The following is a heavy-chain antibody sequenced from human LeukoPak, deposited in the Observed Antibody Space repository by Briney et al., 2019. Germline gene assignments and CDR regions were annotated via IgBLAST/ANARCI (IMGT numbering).Heavy chain of an antibody. J-gene: IGHJ4*02. D-gene: IGHD1-26*01. CDR3: VRDVAGATDPDY. CDR1: GFIFSDYY. V-gene: IGHV3-11*04. Sequence: GGSLRLSCAVSGFIFSDYYMSWIRQAPGKGLEWISHVSSSGSARYYADSVKGRFTISRDNAKNSLYLQMNSLRAEDTAVYYCVRDVAGATDPDYWGQGTLVTVSS. CDR2: VSSSGSAR.